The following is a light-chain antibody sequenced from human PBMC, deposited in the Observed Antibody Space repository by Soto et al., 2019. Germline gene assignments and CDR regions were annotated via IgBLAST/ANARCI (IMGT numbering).Light chain of an antibody. V-gene: IGKV1-27*01. Sequence: DIQMTQSPSSLSASVGDRVTITCRASQGISIYLAWYQQKPGKVPKLLIYDASTLQSRVPSRFSGSGSGTDFTLTISSLQPEDVATYYCQKYNGAPLTFGGGTKVEIK. CDR3: QKYNGAPLT. CDR1: QGISIY. J-gene: IGKJ4*01. CDR2: DAS.